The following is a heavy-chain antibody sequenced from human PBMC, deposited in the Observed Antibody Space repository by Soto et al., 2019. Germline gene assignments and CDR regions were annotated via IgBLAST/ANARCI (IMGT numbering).Heavy chain of an antibody. CDR1: GYTFTSYG. CDR3: AIPETPEWELSHGRLVY. V-gene: IGHV1-18*01. CDR2: ISAYNGNT. D-gene: IGHD1-26*01. Sequence: QVQLVQSGAEVKKPGASVKVSCKASGYTFTSYGISWVRQAPGQGLEWMGWISAYNGNTNYAQKLQDRVTITTDTSTRPACMELRCLASDDTAVDSCAIPETPEWELSHGRLVYWGQGTLVTVSS. J-gene: IGHJ4*01.